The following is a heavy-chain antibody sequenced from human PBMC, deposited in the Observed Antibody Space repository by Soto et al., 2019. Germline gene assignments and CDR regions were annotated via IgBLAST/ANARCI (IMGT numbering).Heavy chain of an antibody. D-gene: IGHD6-19*01. J-gene: IGHJ5*01. CDR2: IYYTGRT. Sequence: PSETLSLTCTVSGGSINNSDYHWAWIRQPPGKGLEWIGNIYYTGRTFYTPSLKSRVIISLDTSRNQFSLRMNSVTAADKAGYCCARHNPRIGFMFDPWGRGTLVTVSS. CDR3: ARHNPRIGFMFDP. V-gene: IGHV4-39*01. CDR1: GGSINNSDYH.